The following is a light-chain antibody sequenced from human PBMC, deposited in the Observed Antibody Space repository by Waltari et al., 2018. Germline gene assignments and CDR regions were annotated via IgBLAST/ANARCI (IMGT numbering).Light chain of an antibody. J-gene: IGKJ1*01. V-gene: IGKV3-20*01. CDR2: DVS. CDR1: QIIFRA. CDR3: QHYVRLPVT. Sequence: EIMLTQSPGTLSLSPGERATLPCRASQIIFRALAWYQQKPGQAPRLLIYDVSTRASGIPDRFSGSGSGTDFSLTISRLEPEDFAVYYCQHYVRLPVTFGQGTKLEFK.